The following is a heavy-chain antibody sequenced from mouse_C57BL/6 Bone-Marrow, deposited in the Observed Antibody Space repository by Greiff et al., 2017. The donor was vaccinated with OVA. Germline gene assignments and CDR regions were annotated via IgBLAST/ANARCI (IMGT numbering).Heavy chain of an antibody. CDR1: GYTFTSYW. Sequence: QVQLQQPGAELVKPGASVKLSCKASGYTFTSYWMQWVKQRPGQGLEWIGEIDPSDSYTNYNQKFTGKATLTVDTSSSTAYMQLSSLTSEDSAVYYCAGAVYGYDSDYAMDYWGQGTSVTVSS. J-gene: IGHJ4*01. CDR2: IDPSDSYT. D-gene: IGHD2-2*01. V-gene: IGHV1-50*01. CDR3: AGAVYGYDSDYAMDY.